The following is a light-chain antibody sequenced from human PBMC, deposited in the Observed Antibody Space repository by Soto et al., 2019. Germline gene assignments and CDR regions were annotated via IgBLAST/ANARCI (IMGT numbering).Light chain of an antibody. CDR1: QSVSSSY. Sequence: EIVLTQSPGTLSLSPGERATLSCRASQSVSSSYLAWYQQKPGQAPRLLIYDASSRATGIPDRFSGSGSGTDFPLTITRLEPEDVAVYYCQQYGSSPPTFGQGTKVESK. CDR2: DAS. V-gene: IGKV3-20*01. CDR3: QQYGSSPPT. J-gene: IGKJ1*01.